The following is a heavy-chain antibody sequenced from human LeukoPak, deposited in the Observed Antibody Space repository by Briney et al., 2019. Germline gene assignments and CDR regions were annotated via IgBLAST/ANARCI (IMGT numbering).Heavy chain of an antibody. CDR3: ARGGNSDY. V-gene: IGHV3-21*01. CDR1: GFTFSSYS. D-gene: IGHD2-15*01. J-gene: IGHJ4*02. Sequence: GGSLRLSCAASGFTFSSYSMNWVRQAPGKGLEWVSSISSSSYIYYADSVKGRFTISRDNAKNSLYLQMNSLGAEDTAVYYCARGGNSDYWGQGTLSPSPQ. CDR2: ISSSSYI.